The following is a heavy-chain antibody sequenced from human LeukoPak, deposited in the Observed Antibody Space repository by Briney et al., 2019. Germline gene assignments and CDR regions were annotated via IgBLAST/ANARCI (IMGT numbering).Heavy chain of an antibody. CDR1: GYTFTSFG. V-gene: IGHV1-18*01. CDR3: ARSGYSYGKNDLGY. J-gene: IGHJ4*02. Sequence: ASVKVSCKASGYTFTSFGLSWVRRDPGQGLEWMGWISAYNGNTNYAQKFQGRVTMTTDTSTSTAYMELRSLRSDDTAVYYCARSGYSYGKNDLGYWGQGTLVTVS. D-gene: IGHD5-18*01. CDR2: ISAYNGNT.